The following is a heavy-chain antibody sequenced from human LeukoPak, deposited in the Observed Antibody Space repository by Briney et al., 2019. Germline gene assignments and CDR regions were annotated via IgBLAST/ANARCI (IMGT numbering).Heavy chain of an antibody. V-gene: IGHV3-23*01. CDR2: ISGSGGSS. D-gene: IGHD6-13*01. J-gene: IGHJ4*02. CDR3: AKDLWSSPRDY. CDR1: GFTFSTDA. Sequence: PGGSLRLSCAASGFTFSTDAMTWVRQAPGKGLEWVSAISGSGGSSYYADSVKGRFTISRDNSKNALYLQMNSLRAEDTAVYYCAKDLWSSPRDYWGQGTLVSVSS.